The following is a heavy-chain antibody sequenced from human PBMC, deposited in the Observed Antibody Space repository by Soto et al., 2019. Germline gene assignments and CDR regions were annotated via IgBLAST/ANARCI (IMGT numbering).Heavy chain of an antibody. CDR3: ARALAVAGSGPDF. CDR1: GFPFSDYD. J-gene: IGHJ4*02. V-gene: IGHV3-30*04. Sequence: QVQLVESGGGVVQPGRSLRLSCAASGFPFSDYDIHWVRQAPGQVLAGVADISSDGTDKYYADSVQGRFTISRDNSKNTVYLQMNSLRVEDTAMYYCARALAVAGSGPDFWGQGTLVIVSS. D-gene: IGHD6-19*01. CDR2: ISSDGTDK.